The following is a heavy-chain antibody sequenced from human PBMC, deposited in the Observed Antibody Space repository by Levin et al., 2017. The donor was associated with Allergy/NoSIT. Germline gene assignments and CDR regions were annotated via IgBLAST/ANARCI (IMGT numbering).Heavy chain of an antibody. CDR1: GFTFSSYG. CDR2: ISYDGSNK. CDR3: ANGDIVVVPAAMLYDAFDI. D-gene: IGHD2-2*01. J-gene: IGHJ3*02. Sequence: GGSLRLSCAASGFTFSSYGMHWVRQAPGKGLEWVAVISYDGSNKYYADSVKGRFTISRDNSKNTLYLQMNSLRAEDTAVYYCANGDIVVVPAAMLYDAFDIWGQGTMVTVSS. V-gene: IGHV3-30*18.